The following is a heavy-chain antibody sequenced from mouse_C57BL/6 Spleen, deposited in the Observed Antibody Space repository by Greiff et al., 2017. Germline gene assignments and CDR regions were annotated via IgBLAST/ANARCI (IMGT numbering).Heavy chain of an antibody. CDR2: ISDGGSYT. CDR3: ARDRREGAMDY. Sequence: DVQLQESGGGLVKPGGSLKLSCAASGFTFSSYAMSWVRQTPEKRLEWVATISDGGSYTYYPDNVKGRFTISRDNAKNNLYLQMSHLKSEDTAMYYCARDRREGAMDYWGQGTSVTVSS. CDR1: GFTFSSYA. V-gene: IGHV5-4*01. J-gene: IGHJ4*01.